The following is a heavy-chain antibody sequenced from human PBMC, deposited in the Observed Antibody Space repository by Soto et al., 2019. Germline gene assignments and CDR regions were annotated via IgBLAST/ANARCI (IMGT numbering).Heavy chain of an antibody. Sequence: EAQLVESGGGLVQPGGSLRLSCTASGLTFSNYWVHWVRQTPGKGLVWVSRIDSDGSSTSYADSVKGRFTISRDNAKNTLYLQMNSLRAADTAVYYCTREVSAVFDYWGQGTLVTVSS. D-gene: IGHD6-25*01. V-gene: IGHV3-74*01. J-gene: IGHJ4*02. CDR3: TREVSAVFDY. CDR2: IDSDGSST. CDR1: GLTFSNYW.